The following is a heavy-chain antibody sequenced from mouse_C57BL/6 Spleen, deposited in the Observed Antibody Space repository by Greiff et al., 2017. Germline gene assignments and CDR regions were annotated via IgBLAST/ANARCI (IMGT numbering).Heavy chain of an antibody. V-gene: IGHV3-6*01. CDR2: ISYDGGN. Sequence: EVKLVESGPGLVKPSQSLSLTCSVPGYSITSGYYWNWIRQFPGNKLEWMGYISYDGGNNYNPSLKNRISITRDTSKNQFFLKLNSVTTEDTATYYCARDSPYYAMDYWGQGTSVTVSS. J-gene: IGHJ4*01. CDR1: GYSITSGYY. CDR3: ARDSPYYAMDY.